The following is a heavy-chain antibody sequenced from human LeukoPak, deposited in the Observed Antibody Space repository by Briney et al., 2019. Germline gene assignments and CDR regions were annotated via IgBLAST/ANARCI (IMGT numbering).Heavy chain of an antibody. J-gene: IGHJ4*02. CDR3: AKVRSSGYYYDY. CDR1: GFTFSSYG. V-gene: IGHV3-23*01. Sequence: PGGTLRLSCAASGFTFSSYGMSWVRQAPGKGLEWVSAISGSGGSTYYADSVKGRFTISRDNSKNTLYLQMNSLRAEDTAVYYCAKVRSSGYYYDYWGQGTLVTVSS. CDR2: ISGSGGST. D-gene: IGHD3-22*01.